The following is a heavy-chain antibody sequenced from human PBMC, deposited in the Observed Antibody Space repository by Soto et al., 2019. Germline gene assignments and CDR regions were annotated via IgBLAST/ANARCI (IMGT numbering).Heavy chain of an antibody. D-gene: IGHD3-16*01. CDR1: GGSFSGYY. CDR2: INRRGTT. J-gene: IGHJ3*02. Sequence: SETLSLTCAVYGGSFSGYYWTWVRQPPGKGLAWIGEINRRGTTSYNPSLKSRVTVSVDTSKNQFSLNQRSVTAADTAAYYSARVLRASDDLLYDAFGIWGQGTMVTVSS. V-gene: IGHV4-34*01. CDR3: ARVLRASDDLLYDAFGI.